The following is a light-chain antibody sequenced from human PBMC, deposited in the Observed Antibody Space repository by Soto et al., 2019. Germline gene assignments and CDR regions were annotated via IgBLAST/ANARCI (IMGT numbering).Light chain of an antibody. CDR1: QSVSIN. V-gene: IGKV3D-15*01. Sequence: EIVMTQSPATLSVSPGERATLSCRASQSVSINLAWYQQKPGQAPRLLIYDASTRATDIPARFSGSGSGTEFTLTISSLQSEDFAVYYCQQYNNWPPWTFGQGTKVEIK. J-gene: IGKJ1*01. CDR2: DAS. CDR3: QQYNNWPPWT.